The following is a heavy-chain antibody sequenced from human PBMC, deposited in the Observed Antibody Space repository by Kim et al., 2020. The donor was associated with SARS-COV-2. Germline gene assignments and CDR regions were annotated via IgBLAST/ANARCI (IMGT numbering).Heavy chain of an antibody. D-gene: IGHD6-13*01. Sequence: SPSFQGQVTISADKSISTAYLQWSSLKASDTAMYYCARHQSSSWDDAFDIWGQGTMVTVSS. V-gene: IGHV5-51*01. CDR3: ARHQSSSWDDAFDI. J-gene: IGHJ3*02.